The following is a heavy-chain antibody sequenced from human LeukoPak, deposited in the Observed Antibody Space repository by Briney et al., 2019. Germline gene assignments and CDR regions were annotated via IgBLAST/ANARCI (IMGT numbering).Heavy chain of an antibody. D-gene: IGHD6-19*01. Sequence: GGSLRLSCAVSGFTFSSYAMSWVRQAPGKGLEWVSAISGSGGSTYYADSVKGRFTISRDNSKNTLFLQMNSLRAEDTAVYYCAKDQGSSGGDYFDYWGQGTLVTVSS. CDR2: ISGSGGST. J-gene: IGHJ4*02. CDR3: AKDQGSSGGDYFDY. V-gene: IGHV3-23*01. CDR1: GFTFSSYA.